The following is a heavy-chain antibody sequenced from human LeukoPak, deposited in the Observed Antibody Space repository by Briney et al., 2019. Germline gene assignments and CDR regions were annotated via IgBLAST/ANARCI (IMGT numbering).Heavy chain of an antibody. CDR1: GGSISTPGYY. Sequence: KPSETLSLTCAVSGGSISTPGYYWNWIRQHPGKGLEWIGYIYYSGSTYYNPSLKSRVTISVDTSKNQFSLKLSSVTAADTAVYYCANGGAYCNADCYLPAFDYWGQGTLVAVSP. V-gene: IGHV4-31*11. J-gene: IGHJ4*02. CDR3: ANGGAYCNADCYLPAFDY. D-gene: IGHD2-21*02. CDR2: IYYSGST.